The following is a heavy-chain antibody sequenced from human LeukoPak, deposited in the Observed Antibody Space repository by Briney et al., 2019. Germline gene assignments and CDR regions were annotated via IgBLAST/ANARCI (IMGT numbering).Heavy chain of an antibody. CDR1: GYSFTSYW. D-gene: IGHD3-9*01. Sequence: GESLKISCKGSGYSFTSYWIGWVRQMPGKGLEWMGIIFPGDSDTRYSPSFQGQVTISADRSISTAYLQWSSLKASDTAMYYCARAAYYDILTGPHYYYGMDVWGQGTTVTVSS. V-gene: IGHV5-51*01. J-gene: IGHJ6*02. CDR3: ARAAYYDILTGPHYYYGMDV. CDR2: IFPGDSDT.